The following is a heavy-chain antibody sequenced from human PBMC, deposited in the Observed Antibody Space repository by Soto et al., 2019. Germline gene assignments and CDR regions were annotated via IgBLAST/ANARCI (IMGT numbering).Heavy chain of an antibody. CDR3: ARSQGSSTSLEIYYYYYYGMDV. Sequence: QVQLVQSGAEVKKPGSSVKVSCKASGGTFSSYAISWVRQAPGQGLEWMGGIIPISGTANYAQKFQGRVTMTADESTSTAYMELSSLRSEDTAVYYCARSQGSSTSLEIYYYYYYGMDVWRQGTTVTVSS. CDR2: IIPISGTA. J-gene: IGHJ6*02. V-gene: IGHV1-69*01. CDR1: GGTFSSYA. D-gene: IGHD2-2*01.